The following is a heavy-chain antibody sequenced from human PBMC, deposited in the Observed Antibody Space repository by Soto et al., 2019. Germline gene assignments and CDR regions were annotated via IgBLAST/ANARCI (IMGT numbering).Heavy chain of an antibody. J-gene: IGHJ4*02. V-gene: IGHV3-23*01. CDR2: TGATAHTT. Sequence: SLTLSCVASGLTFNIYAMTWVRQPPGKGLGWISTTGATAHTTYYADAVKSRFTVSRNNTKNTLDLQMSSLRAEDKAVDYCASVHNSSRSFDSWGQGTLVTVSS. CDR1: GLTFNIYA. CDR3: ASVHNSSRSFDS. D-gene: IGHD1-20*01.